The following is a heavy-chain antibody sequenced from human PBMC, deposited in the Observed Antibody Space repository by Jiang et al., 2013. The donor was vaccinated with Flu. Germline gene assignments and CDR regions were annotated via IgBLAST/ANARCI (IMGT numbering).Heavy chain of an antibody. CDR2: INHSGST. J-gene: IGHJ4*02. V-gene: IGHV4-34*01. CDR1: GGSFSGYY. Sequence: GLVKPSETLSLTCAVYGGSFSGYYWSWIRQPPGKGLEWIGEINHSGSTNYNPSLKSRVTISVDTSKNQFSLKLSSVTAADTAVYYCARGIGYSSSWGHYWGQGTLVTVSS. D-gene: IGHD6-13*01. CDR3: ARGIGYSSSWGHY.